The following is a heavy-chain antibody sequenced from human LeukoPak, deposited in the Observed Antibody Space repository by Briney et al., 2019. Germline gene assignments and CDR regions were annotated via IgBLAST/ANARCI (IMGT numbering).Heavy chain of an antibody. CDR1: GFTFSSYG. D-gene: IGHD6-19*01. CDR3: ARGVMEWLVRGSFDY. V-gene: IGHV3-30*03. Sequence: GKSLRLSCAASGFTFSSYGMHWVRQAPGKGLEWVAVVSYDGSKKYYADSVKGRFTISRDNSKNTLSLQMNSLRAEDTAVYYCARGVMEWLVRGSFDYWGQGTLVTVSS. J-gene: IGHJ4*02. CDR2: VSYDGSKK.